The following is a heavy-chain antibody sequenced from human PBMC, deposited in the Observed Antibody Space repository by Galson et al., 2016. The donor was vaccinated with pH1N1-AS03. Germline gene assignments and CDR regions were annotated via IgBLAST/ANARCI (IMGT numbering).Heavy chain of an antibody. J-gene: IGHJ4*02. D-gene: IGHD3-9*01. CDR3: ARGWYDSWTGYLLDPFDY. CDR1: GFTFGDYY. V-gene: IGHV3-11*01. CDR2: ITSSGGSGSTI. Sequence: LRLSCAASGFTFGDYYMSWIRQAPGKGLEWISCITSSGGSGSTIYYADSVKGRFTISRDNAKNSLYLQMNSLRADDPAVYFCARGWYDSWTGYLLDPFDYWGQGALVTVSS.